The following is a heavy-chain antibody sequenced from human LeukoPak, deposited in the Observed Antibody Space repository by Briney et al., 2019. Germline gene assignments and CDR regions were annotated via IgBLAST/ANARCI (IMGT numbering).Heavy chain of an antibody. Sequence: PSETLSLTCVAYGGSFSGYYWSWIRQPPGKGLEWIGEINHSGSTNYNPSLKSRVTISVDTSKNQFSLKLSSVTAADTAVYYCAGYSGYDFGYDYWGQGTLVTVSS. D-gene: IGHD5-12*01. CDR3: AGYSGYDFGYDY. V-gene: IGHV4-34*01. CDR1: GGSFSGYY. CDR2: INHSGST. J-gene: IGHJ4*02.